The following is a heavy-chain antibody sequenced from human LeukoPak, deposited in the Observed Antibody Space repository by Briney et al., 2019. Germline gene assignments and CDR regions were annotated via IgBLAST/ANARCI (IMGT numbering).Heavy chain of an antibody. Sequence: GGSLRLSCAASGFTFDDYAMHWVRQAPGKGLEWVSGISWNSGSIGYADSVKGRFTISRDNAKNSLYLQMNSLRAEDTALYYCAKDIARGGSYNWFDPWGQGTLVTVSS. D-gene: IGHD3-10*01. J-gene: IGHJ5*02. CDR3: AKDIARGGSYNWFDP. CDR2: ISWNSGSI. CDR1: GFTFDDYA. V-gene: IGHV3-9*01.